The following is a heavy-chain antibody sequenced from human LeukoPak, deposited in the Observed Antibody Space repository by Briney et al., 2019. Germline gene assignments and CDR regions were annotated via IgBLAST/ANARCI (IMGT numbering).Heavy chain of an antibody. D-gene: IGHD2-15*01. J-gene: IGHJ4*02. CDR1: GFTVSSNY. CDR2: IYSGGST. CDR3: VTVAATQY. Sequence: PGGSLRLSCAASGFTVSSNYMSWVRQAPGKGLEWVSAIYSGGSTYYADSVKGRFTISRDNSKNTLYLQMNSLRAEDTAVYYCVTVAATQYWGQGTLVTVSS. V-gene: IGHV3-66*01.